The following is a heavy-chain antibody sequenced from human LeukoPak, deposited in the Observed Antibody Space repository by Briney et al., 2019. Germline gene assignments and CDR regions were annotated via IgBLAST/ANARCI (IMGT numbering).Heavy chain of an antibody. CDR3: VRSFASGSNL. CDR2: INTDGIST. Sequence: GGALSLSCAASGFTFSSYWMHWVRQAPGKGLVWVSRINTDGISTHADSVKGRFTISRDNAKNTLYLQMNSLRAEDTAVYYCVRSFASGSNLWGQGTLVTVSS. J-gene: IGHJ4*02. V-gene: IGHV3-74*01. CDR1: GFTFSSYW. D-gene: IGHD1-26*01.